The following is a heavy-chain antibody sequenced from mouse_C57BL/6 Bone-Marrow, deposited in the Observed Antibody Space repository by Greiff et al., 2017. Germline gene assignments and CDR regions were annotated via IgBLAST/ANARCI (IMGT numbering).Heavy chain of an antibody. CDR1: GFNIKDDY. Sequence: EVQLQQSGAELVRPGASVKLSCTASGFNIKDDYMHWVKQRPEQGLEWIGWIDPENGDTEYASKFQGKATITADTSSNTAYLQLSSLTSEDTAVYYCTTSDYYGSSYDAMDYLGQGTSVTVSS. CDR2: IDPENGDT. V-gene: IGHV14-4*01. J-gene: IGHJ4*01. CDR3: TTSDYYGSSYDAMDY. D-gene: IGHD1-1*01.